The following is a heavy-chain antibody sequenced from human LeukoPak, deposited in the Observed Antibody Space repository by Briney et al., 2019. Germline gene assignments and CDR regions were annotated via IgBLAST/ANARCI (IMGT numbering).Heavy chain of an antibody. CDR1: GYTITELS. D-gene: IGHD3-3*01. CDR3: ATPRNTYDFWSGYTN. V-gene: IGHV1-24*01. J-gene: IGHJ4*02. Sequence: ASVKVSCKVSGYTITELSMHWVRQAPGKGLESMGGFDPEYGETIYAQKFQGRVTMTEDTSTDTAYMELSSLRSEDTAVYYSATPRNTYDFWSGYTNWGQGTLVTVSS. CDR2: FDPEYGET.